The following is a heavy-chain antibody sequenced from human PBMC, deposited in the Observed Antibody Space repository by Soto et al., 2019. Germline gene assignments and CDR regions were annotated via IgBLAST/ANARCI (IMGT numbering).Heavy chain of an antibody. D-gene: IGHD3-10*01. CDR1: GFTFSSYG. CDR3: ARVKYYYGSGSPLDY. V-gene: IGHV3-33*01. J-gene: IGHJ4*02. Sequence: GGSLRLSCAASGFTFSSYGMHWVRQAPGKGLEWVAVIWYDGSNKYYADSVKGRFTISRDNSKNTLYLQMNSLRAEDTAVYYCARVKYYYGSGSPLDYWGQGTLVTVSS. CDR2: IWYDGSNK.